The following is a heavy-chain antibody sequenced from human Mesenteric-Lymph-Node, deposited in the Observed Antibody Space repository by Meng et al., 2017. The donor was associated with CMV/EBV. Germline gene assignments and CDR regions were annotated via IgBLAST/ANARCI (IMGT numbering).Heavy chain of an antibody. J-gene: IGHJ4*02. CDR2: IGTAGDT. Sequence: GESLKISCAACGFTFSSYDMHWVRQATGKGLEWVSAIGTAGDTYYPGSVKGQFTISRENAKNSLYLQMNSLRAGDTAVYYCARLPYYYDRVGYPQDYWGQGTLVTVSS. D-gene: IGHD3-22*01. V-gene: IGHV3-13*03. CDR3: ARLPYYYDRVGYPQDY. CDR1: GFTFSSYD.